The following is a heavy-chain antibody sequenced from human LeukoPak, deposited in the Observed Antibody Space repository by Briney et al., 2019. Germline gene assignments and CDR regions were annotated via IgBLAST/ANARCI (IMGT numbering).Heavy chain of an antibody. CDR1: GFTFSSYA. CDR2: ISGSGGST. CDR3: ANRRDSSGWPYYFDY. V-gene: IGHV3-23*01. J-gene: IGHJ4*02. Sequence: GGSLRLSCAASGFTFSSYAMSWVRQAPGKGLEWVSAISGSGGSTYYADSVKGRFTISRDNSKNTLYLQMNSLRAEDTAVYYCANRRDSSGWPYYFDYWGQGTLVTVSS. D-gene: IGHD6-19*01.